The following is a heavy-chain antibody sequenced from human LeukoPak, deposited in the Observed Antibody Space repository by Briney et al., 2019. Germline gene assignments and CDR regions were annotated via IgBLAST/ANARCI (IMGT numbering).Heavy chain of an antibody. V-gene: IGHV4-59*01. J-gene: IGHJ4*02. D-gene: IGHD3-3*01. Sequence: SETLSLTCTVSGGSISSYYWSWIRQPPGKGLEWIGYIYYSGSTNYNPSLKSRVTISVDTSKNQFSLKLSSVTAADTAVYYCARWGYDFWSGYMSYFDYWGQGTLVTVSS. CDR2: IYYSGST. CDR3: ARWGYDFWSGYMSYFDY. CDR1: GGSISSYY.